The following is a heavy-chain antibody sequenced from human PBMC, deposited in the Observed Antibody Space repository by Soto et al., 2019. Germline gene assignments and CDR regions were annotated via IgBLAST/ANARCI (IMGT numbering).Heavy chain of an antibody. Sequence: GGSLRLSCAASGFTFSNAWMSWVRQAPGKGLEWVGRIKSKTDGGTTDYAAPVKGRFTISRDDSKNTLYLQMNSLKTEDTAVYYCTTAVAATSYYYYGMDVWGQGTTVTVSS. CDR1: GFTFSNAW. J-gene: IGHJ6*02. CDR2: IKSKTDGGTT. V-gene: IGHV3-15*01. D-gene: IGHD2-15*01. CDR3: TTAVAATSYYYYGMDV.